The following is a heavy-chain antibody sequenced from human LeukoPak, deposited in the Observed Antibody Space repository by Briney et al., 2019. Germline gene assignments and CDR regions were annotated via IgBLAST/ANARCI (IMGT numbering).Heavy chain of an antibody. J-gene: IGHJ6*02. CDR2: IYTSGST. Sequence: SETLSLTCTVSGGSISSYYWSWIRQPAGKGLEWIGRIYTSGSTNYNPSLKSGVTMSVDTSKNQFSLKLSSVTAADTAVYYCAREEGSGSLYYYYGMDVWGQGTTVTVSS. V-gene: IGHV4-4*07. D-gene: IGHD3-10*01. CDR3: AREEGSGSLYYYYGMDV. CDR1: GGSISSYY.